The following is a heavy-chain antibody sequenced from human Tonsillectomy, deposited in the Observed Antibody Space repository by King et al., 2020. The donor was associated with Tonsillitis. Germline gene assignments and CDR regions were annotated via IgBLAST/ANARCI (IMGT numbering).Heavy chain of an antibody. CDR1: GGFINSGSSY. Sequence: VQLQESGPGLVKPSQTLSLTCSVSGGFINSGSSYWSWIRQPAGKGLEWIVRIYTSGSTDYNPSLRSRVSISVDTSKNQFSLRLSSVTAADTAVYYCAATEYYDFWDNWGQGTRVTVSS. V-gene: IGHV4-61*02. CDR2: IYTSGST. J-gene: IGHJ4*02. CDR3: AATEYYDFWDN. D-gene: IGHD3-3*01.